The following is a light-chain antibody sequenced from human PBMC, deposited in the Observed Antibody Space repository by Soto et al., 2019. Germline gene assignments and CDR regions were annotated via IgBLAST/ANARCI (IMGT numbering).Light chain of an antibody. CDR2: EVS. J-gene: IGLJ3*02. Sequence: QSALTQPASVSGSPGQSITISCTGTSSDVGGYNYVSWYQQHPDKAPELMIYEVSNRPSGVSNRFSGSKSGNTASLTISGLQSEDEGNYYCSSYTRGSTLVFGGGTKVTVL. V-gene: IGLV2-14*01. CDR1: SSDVGGYNY. CDR3: SSYTRGSTLV.